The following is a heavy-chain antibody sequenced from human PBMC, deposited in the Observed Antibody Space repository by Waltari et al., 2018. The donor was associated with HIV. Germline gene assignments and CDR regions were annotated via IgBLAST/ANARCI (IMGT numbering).Heavy chain of an antibody. CDR2: ISAYNGNT. J-gene: IGHJ4*02. CDR3: ARDKTTYYYGSGVSY. CDR1: GYTFTSYG. V-gene: IGHV1-18*01. Sequence: QVQLVQSGAEVKKPGASVKVSCKASGYTFTSYGISGVRQAPGQGLEWMGWISAYNGNTNYAQKLQGRVTMTTDTSTSTAYMELRSLRSDDTAVYYCARDKTTYYYGSGVSYWGQGTLVTVSS. D-gene: IGHD3-10*01.